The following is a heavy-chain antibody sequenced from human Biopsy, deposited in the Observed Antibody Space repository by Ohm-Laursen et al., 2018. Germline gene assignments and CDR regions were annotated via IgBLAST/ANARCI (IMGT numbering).Heavy chain of an antibody. CDR2: ISPYNGGT. V-gene: IGHV1-18*01. CDR1: GYTFTNYG. CDR3: ARDRWPHVTLLGLVVFDF. D-gene: IGHD3-3*01. J-gene: IGHJ4*02. Sequence: GSSVKVSCKASGYTFTNYGISWVRRAPGPGIWWLGWISPYNGGTDYAQKLQGRVTMTTDTSTSTAYMDLRSLRSDDTAVYYCARDRWPHVTLLGLVVFDFWGQGTLVIVSS.